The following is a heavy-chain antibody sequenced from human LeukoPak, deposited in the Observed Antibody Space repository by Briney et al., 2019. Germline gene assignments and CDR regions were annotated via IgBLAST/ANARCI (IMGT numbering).Heavy chain of an antibody. J-gene: IGHJ4*02. V-gene: IGHV3-7*01. CDR2: IKQDGSDK. CDR3: ARENFVF. Sequence: GCSLRLSCAASGFTFSRSWMNWVRQVPAQGLEGVAKIKQDGSDKYYVDSVKGRFTISRDNAKNSLSLQMNSLRAEDSAVYFCARENFVFWGPGTLVTVSS. CDR1: GFTFSRSW.